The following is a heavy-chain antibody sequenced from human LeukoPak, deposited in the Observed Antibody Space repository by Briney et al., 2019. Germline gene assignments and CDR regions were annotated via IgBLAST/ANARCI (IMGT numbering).Heavy chain of an antibody. CDR1: GFTFSNYG. D-gene: IGHD6-13*01. V-gene: IGHV3-30*18. CDR2: ISHDGSNK. CDR3: AKGRYDIAAAGSIDV. Sequence: GGSLRLSCAASGFTFSNYGMHWVRQAPGKGLEWVALISHDGSNKYYADSVKGRFTISRDNSKNTLYVQMNSLRAEDTAVFYCAKGRYDIAAAGSIDVWGKGTTVTVSS. J-gene: IGHJ6*03.